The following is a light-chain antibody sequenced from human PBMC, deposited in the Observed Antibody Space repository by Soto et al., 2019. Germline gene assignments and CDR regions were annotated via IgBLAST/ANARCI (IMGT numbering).Light chain of an antibody. J-gene: IGKJ5*01. CDR1: QSVNRY. Sequence: EIVLTQSPATLSLSPGERATLSCRASQSVNRYLAWYQQKPGQAPRLLIYDASSRATGIPARFSGSGSGTDYTLIIDSLEPEDSAVYYCQQRYNWPPLTFGHGTRLEI. CDR3: QQRYNWPPLT. CDR2: DAS. V-gene: IGKV3-11*01.